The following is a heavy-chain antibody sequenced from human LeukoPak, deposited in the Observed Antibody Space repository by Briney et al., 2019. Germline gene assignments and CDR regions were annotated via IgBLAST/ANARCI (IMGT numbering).Heavy chain of an antibody. CDR3: ARHQGDSSGYLYYYMDV. CDR1: GGSINSFY. CDR2: VYDTGYT. D-gene: IGHD3-22*01. V-gene: IGHV4-59*01. Sequence: PSETLSLTCTVSGGSINSFYWSWIRQPPGNGLEWIGYVYDTGYTNYKPSLKTRVTMSLDTSKKQFSLNVTSVTAVDTAVYYCARHQGDSSGYLYYYMDVWGKGTTVTISS. J-gene: IGHJ6*03.